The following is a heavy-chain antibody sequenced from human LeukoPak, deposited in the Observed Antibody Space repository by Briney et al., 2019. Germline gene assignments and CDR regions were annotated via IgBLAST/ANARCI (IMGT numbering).Heavy chain of an antibody. CDR3: ATGWRFGELESTFDY. J-gene: IGHJ4*02. Sequence: ASVKVSCKVSGYTLTELSMHWVRQAPGKGLEWMGGFDPEDGETIYAQKFQGRVTMTEDTPTDTAYMELSSLRSEDTAVYYCATGWRFGELESTFDYWGQGTLVTVSS. D-gene: IGHD3-10*01. CDR2: FDPEDGET. V-gene: IGHV1-24*01. CDR1: GYTLTELS.